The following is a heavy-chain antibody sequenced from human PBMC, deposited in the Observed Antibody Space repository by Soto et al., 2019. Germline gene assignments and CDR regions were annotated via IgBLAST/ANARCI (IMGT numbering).Heavy chain of an antibody. CDR1: GYTFTSFS. V-gene: IGHV1-18*01. Sequence: QVQLLQSGAEVRKPGASVNVSCKASGYTFTSFSMRWVRQAPGQGLEWMGWISPYNDNTYYAQKFQGRVTFTTDTSTSTAYMQLRRLTSDDSAVYYCARQKAYSYAGMDNWGQGTLVSVAS. CDR3: ARQKAYSYAGMDN. CDR2: ISPYNDNT. J-gene: IGHJ4*02. D-gene: IGHD5-18*01.